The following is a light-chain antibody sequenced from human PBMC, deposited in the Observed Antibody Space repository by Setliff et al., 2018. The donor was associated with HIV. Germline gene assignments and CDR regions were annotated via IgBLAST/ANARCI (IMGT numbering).Light chain of an antibody. J-gene: IGLJ1*01. CDR2: EVT. V-gene: IGLV2-14*01. Sequence: QSVLTQPASVSGSPGQSIIISCTGTSSDVGGYNYVSCYQQHPGKAPKLIIYEVTNRPSGVSDRFSGSKSVNTASLTISGLQTEDEADYYCNSYTTSGTRVFGTGTKVTVL. CDR1: SSDVGGYNY. CDR3: NSYTTSGTRV.